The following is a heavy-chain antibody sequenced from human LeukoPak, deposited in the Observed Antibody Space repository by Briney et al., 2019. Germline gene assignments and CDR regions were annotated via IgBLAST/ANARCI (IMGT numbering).Heavy chain of an antibody. CDR3: ARADGGNSPGYYYGLDV. CDR1: GYTFTSHD. CDR2: LNPDSGYT. J-gene: IGHJ6*02. D-gene: IGHD4-23*01. V-gene: IGHV1-8*01. Sequence: ASVKVSCKASGYTFTSHDINWVRQANGQGLEWMGRLNPDSGYTGSAQKFQGRVTMTRDTSISTAYMELSSLRSEDTAVYYCARADGGNSPGYYYGLDVWGQGATVTVSS.